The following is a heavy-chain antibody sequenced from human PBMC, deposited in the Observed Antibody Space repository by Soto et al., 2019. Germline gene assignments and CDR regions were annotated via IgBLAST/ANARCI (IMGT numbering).Heavy chain of an antibody. CDR1: GFTFSSYG. V-gene: IGHV3-30*18. CDR2: ISYDGSNK. J-gene: IGHJ4*02. Sequence: QVPLVESGGGVVQPGRSLRLSCAASGFTFSSYGMHWVRQAPGKGLEWVAVISYDGSNKYYADSVKGRFTISRDNSKNTLYLQMNSLRAEDTAVYYCAKARTQYSGSYDLYYWGQGTLVTVSS. D-gene: IGHD1-26*01. CDR3: AKARTQYSGSYDLYY.